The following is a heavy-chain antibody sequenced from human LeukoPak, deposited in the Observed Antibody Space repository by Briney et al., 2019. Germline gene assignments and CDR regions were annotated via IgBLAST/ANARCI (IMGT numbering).Heavy chain of an antibody. CDR1: GFTFSSYS. CDR2: ISTSSSYR. D-gene: IGHD3-16*01. V-gene: IGHV3-21*01. J-gene: IGHJ3*02. CDR3: VRDTFSPDAFDI. Sequence: PGGTLRLSCAVSGFTFSSYSMNWVREAPGPGQELVSCISTSSSYRYSADSVKSRVTISRDNAKNSLYLQMSSLTAEDTAVYYCVRDTFSPDAFDIWGQGTMVTVSS.